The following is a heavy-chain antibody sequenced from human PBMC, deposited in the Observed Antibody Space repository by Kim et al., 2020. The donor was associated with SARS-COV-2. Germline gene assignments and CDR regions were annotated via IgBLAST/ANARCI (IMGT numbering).Heavy chain of an antibody. D-gene: IGHD3-22*01. CDR1: GFTFSNAW. CDR3: TTDPHTYYYDSSGYGGAFDI. V-gene: IGHV3-15*01. J-gene: IGHJ3*02. CDR2: IKSKTDGGTT. Sequence: GGSLRLSCAASGFTFSNAWMSWVRQAPGKGLEWVGRIKSKTDGGTTDYAAPVKGRFTISRDDSKNTLYLQMNSLKTEDTAVYYCTTDPHTYYYDSSGYGGAFDIWGQGTMVTVSS.